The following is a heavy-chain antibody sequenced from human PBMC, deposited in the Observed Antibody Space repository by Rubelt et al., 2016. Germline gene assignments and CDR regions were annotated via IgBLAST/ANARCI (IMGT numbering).Heavy chain of an antibody. J-gene: IGHJ4*01. CDR3: ATFVLMGCGFDY. V-gene: IGHV3-48*02. D-gene: IGHD3-10*01. CDR1: GFAFSGYT. Sequence: GGLVQPGGSLRLSCAASGFAFSGYTMNWVRQAPGKGLEWFSYISVSSTTIYYADSVQGRFTISRDNARNSLYLQMNSLGDEDTAVYYCATFVLMGCGFDYWGLGTRVTVSS. CDR2: ISVSSTTI.